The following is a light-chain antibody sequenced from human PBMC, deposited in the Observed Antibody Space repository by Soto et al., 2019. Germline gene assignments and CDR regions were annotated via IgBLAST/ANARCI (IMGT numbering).Light chain of an antibody. J-gene: IGKJ1*01. CDR1: QSVRNNY. V-gene: IGKV3-20*01. CDR2: GAS. Sequence: EIVLTQSPGTLSLSPGERATLSCRASQSVRNNYLAWYQQKPGQAPRLVIYGASSRATDIPDRFSASGSETDFTLTISRLEPEDFAVYYCQQHSSAPLTFGQGTKVEIK. CDR3: QQHSSAPLT.